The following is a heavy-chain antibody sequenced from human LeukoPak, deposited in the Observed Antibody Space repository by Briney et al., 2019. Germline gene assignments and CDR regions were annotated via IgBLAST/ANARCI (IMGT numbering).Heavy chain of an antibody. CDR3: ARDGDGYSNYGYFDL. J-gene: IGHJ2*01. Sequence: PGGSLRLSCAASGFTFSSYAMHWVRQAPGKGLEWVAVISYDRSNKYYADSVKGRFTISRDNSKNTLYLQMNSLRAEDTAVYYCARDGDGYSNYGYFDLWGRGTLVTVSS. V-gene: IGHV3-30-3*01. CDR2: ISYDRSNK. D-gene: IGHD4-11*01. CDR1: GFTFSSYA.